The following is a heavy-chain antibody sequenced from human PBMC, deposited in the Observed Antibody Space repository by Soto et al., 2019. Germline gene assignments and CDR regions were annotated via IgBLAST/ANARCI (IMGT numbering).Heavy chain of an antibody. CDR3: TAPRDEYGSGVSWFTYGMDS. V-gene: IGHV3-23*01. Sequence: GGSLRLSCLASGFTFSDYAMTWVRHVQGRGLEWVASLDGAGGSTYYADSVRGRFTISRDNSQNTLFLQMKRLTVDDTAIYYCTAPRDEYGSGVSWFTYGMDSWGQGTTVTV. CDR1: GFTFSDYA. J-gene: IGHJ6*02. D-gene: IGHD3-10*01. CDR2: LDGAGGST.